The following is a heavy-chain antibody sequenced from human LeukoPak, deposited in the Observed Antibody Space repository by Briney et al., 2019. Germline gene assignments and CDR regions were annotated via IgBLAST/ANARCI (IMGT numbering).Heavy chain of an antibody. D-gene: IGHD3/OR15-3a*01. CDR3: ARIPETGLDAFDI. Sequence: QSGGSLRLSCAASGFTFSSYEMNWVRQAPGKGLEWASYISSSGSTIYYADSVKGRFTISRDNAKNSLYLQMNSLRAEDTAVYYCARIPETGLDAFDIWGQGTMVTVSS. V-gene: IGHV3-48*03. CDR2: ISSSGSTI. J-gene: IGHJ3*02. CDR1: GFTFSSYE.